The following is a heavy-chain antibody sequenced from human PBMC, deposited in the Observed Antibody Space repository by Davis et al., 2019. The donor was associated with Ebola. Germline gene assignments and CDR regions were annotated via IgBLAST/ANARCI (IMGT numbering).Heavy chain of an antibody. Sequence: PSETLSLTCTVSGGSISSGSYYWSWIRQPAGKGLEWIGHIYTSGSTNYNPSLKSRVTISVDTSKNQFSLKLSSVTAADTAVYYCARSPHESMTYYDFWSGYPNDAFDIWGQGTMVTVSS. CDR3: ARSPHESMTYYDFWSGYPNDAFDI. CDR2: IYTSGST. CDR1: GGSISSGSYY. J-gene: IGHJ3*02. V-gene: IGHV4-61*09. D-gene: IGHD3-3*01.